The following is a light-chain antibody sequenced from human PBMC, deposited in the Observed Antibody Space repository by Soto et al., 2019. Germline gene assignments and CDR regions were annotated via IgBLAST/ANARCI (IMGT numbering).Light chain of an antibody. CDR1: QDIRNE. J-gene: IGKJ1*01. Sequence: AIQMTQSPSSLSASVGDRVTITCRASQDIRNELGWYQQSSGKAPKALIYGTSNLQSGVPSRFSGSGFGTDFTLTISSLQPEDFATYSWLQDRSYPRTVGQGTKVESK. CDR3: LQDRSYPRT. V-gene: IGKV1-6*01. CDR2: GTS.